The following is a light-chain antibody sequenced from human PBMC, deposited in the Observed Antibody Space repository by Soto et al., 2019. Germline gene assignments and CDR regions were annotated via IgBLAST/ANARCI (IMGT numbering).Light chain of an antibody. V-gene: IGKV1-27*01. J-gene: IGKJ5*01. Sequence: DIQMTQSPSSLSASVGDRVTMTCRASRDISTLLAWYQQKPGKVPELLIYAASTLQSGVPSRFSGSGSGTDFTLTISSLQPEDVATYYCQKYSSAPFAFGQGTRLEIK. CDR2: AAS. CDR3: QKYSSAPFA. CDR1: RDISTL.